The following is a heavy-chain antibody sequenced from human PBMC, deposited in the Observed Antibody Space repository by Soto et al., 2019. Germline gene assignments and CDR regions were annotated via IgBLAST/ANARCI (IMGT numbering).Heavy chain of an antibody. J-gene: IGHJ6*02. CDR1: GGSIRSGDYY. CDR2: IYYSGST. CDR3: PRAYSSSWKDSGMDV. V-gene: IGHV4-30-4*01. Sequence: PSETLSLTCTVSGGSIRSGDYYWSWIRQPPGKSLKWIGYIYYSGSTYYNPSLKSRVTISVDTSKTQFSLKLSSVTAADTAVYYCPRAYSSSWKDSGMDVWGQGTTVTVSS. D-gene: IGHD6-13*01.